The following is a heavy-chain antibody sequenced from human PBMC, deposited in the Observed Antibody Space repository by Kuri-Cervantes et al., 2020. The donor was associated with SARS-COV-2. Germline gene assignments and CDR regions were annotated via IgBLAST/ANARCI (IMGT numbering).Heavy chain of an antibody. Sequence: GESLKISCAASGFTLSSYAMHWVRQAPGKGLEWVSAISGSGGSTYYADSVKGRFTISRDNAKNSLYLQMNSLRAEDTAVYYCARVEGGFTIFGVVIISPYFQHWGQGTLVTVSS. CDR2: ISGSGGST. V-gene: IGHV3-21*01. D-gene: IGHD3-3*01. J-gene: IGHJ1*01. CDR1: GFTLSSYA. CDR3: ARVEGGFTIFGVVIISPYFQH.